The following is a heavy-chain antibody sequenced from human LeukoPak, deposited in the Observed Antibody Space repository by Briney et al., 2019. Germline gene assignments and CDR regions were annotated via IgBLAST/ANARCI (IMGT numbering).Heavy chain of an antibody. D-gene: IGHD3-22*01. J-gene: IGHJ4*02. CDR2: INPSGGST. V-gene: IGHV1-46*01. CDR1: GYTFTSYY. Sequence: ASVKVSCKASGYTFTSYYMHWVRQAPGQGLEWMGIINPSGGSTSYAQKFQGRVTMTRDMSTSTVYMELSSLRSEDTAVYYCAREPPEWYDSSGYSTLRNYFDYWGQGTLVTVSS. CDR3: AREPPEWYDSSGYSTLRNYFDY.